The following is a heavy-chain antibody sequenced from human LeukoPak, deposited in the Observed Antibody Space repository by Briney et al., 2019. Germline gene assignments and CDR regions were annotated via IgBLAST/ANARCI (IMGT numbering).Heavy chain of an antibody. CDR3: AIRPETTGTTSYFDY. CDR1: GGSFSGYY. V-gene: IGHV4-34*01. D-gene: IGHD1-1*01. J-gene: IGHJ4*02. CDR2: INHSGST. Sequence: PSETLSLTCAVYGGSFSGYYWSWIRQPPGKGLEWIGEINHSGSTNYNPSLKSRVTISVDTSKNQFSLKLSSATAADTAVYYCAIRPETTGTTSYFDYWGQGTLVTVSS.